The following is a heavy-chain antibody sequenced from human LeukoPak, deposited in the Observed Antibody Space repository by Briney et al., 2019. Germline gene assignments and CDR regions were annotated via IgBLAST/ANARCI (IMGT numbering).Heavy chain of an antibody. CDR3: ARDPGGIAVAGNAGYYFDY. CDR1: GFTFSSYV. J-gene: IGHJ4*02. CDR2: IWYDGSNK. Sequence: GGSLRLSCAASGFTFSSYVMHWVRQAPGKGLEWVAVIWYDGSNKYYADSVKGRFTISRDNSKNTLYLQMNSLRAEDTAVYYCARDPGGIAVAGNAGYYFDYWGQGTLVTVSS. D-gene: IGHD6-19*01. V-gene: IGHV3-33*01.